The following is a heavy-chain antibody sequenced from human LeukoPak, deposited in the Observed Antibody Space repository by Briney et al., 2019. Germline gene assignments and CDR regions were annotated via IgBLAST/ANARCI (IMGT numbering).Heavy chain of an antibody. CDR3: AKGGQRPYRGHYYYYGMDV. CDR2: SSWISGSV. J-gene: IGHJ6*02. CDR1: GLTFDDYA. Sequence: GGSLRLSSAAPGLTFDDYAMHWIRQAPGKGLEWVSGSSWISGSVGYAASVNGPFTLARDHAKNSLYLQMNSLRAEDTCLYYCAKGGQRPYRGHYYYYGMDVWGQGTTVTVSS. D-gene: IGHD6-25*01. V-gene: IGHV3-9*01.